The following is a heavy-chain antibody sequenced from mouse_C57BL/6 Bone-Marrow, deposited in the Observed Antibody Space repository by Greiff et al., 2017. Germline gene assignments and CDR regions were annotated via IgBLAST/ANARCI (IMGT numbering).Heavy chain of an antibody. J-gene: IGHJ2*01. V-gene: IGHV5-6*01. CDR1: GFTFSSYG. CDR2: ISSGGSYT. CDR3: ARPGDPYYFDY. Sequence: EVHLVESGGDLVKPGGSLKLSCAASGFTFSSYGMSWVRQTPDKRLEWVATISSGGSYTYYPDSVKGRFTISRDNAKNTLYLQMSSLKSEDTAVYYCARPGDPYYFDYWGQGTTLTVSS.